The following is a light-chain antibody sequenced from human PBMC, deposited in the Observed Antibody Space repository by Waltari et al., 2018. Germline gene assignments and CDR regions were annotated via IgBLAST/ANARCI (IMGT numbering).Light chain of an antibody. CDR3: QSYDISLSGFWV. CDR2: GSA. J-gene: IGLJ3*02. Sequence: QSVLTQPPSVSGAPGQGVTVSCTGTNTHIGAGYDVHWYQQFPGTAPKLLIYGSANRPSGVPDRFSGSKSGTSASLAITGLQTEDEADYYCQSYDISLSGFWVFGGGTKLTVL. V-gene: IGLV1-40*01. CDR1: NTHIGAGYD.